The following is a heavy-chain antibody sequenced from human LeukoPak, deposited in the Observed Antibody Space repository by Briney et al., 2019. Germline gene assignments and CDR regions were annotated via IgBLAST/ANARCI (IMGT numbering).Heavy chain of an antibody. D-gene: IGHD3-16*02. CDR3: ARGVGYYDYAWGSYRPYYFDY. J-gene: IGHJ4*02. CDR2: INHSGST. Sequence: SETLSLTCAVYGGSFSGYYWSWIRQPPGKGLEWIGEINHSGSTNYNPSLKSRVTISVDTSKNQFSLKLSSVTAADTAVYYCARGVGYYDYAWGSYRPYYFDYWGQGTLVTVSS. CDR1: GGSFSGYY. V-gene: IGHV4-34*01.